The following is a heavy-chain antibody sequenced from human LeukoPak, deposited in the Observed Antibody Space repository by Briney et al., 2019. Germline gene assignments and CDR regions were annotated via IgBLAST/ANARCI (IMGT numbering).Heavy chain of an antibody. V-gene: IGHV3-7*01. CDR1: GFTFSSYW. D-gene: IGHD3-10*01. Sequence: PGGSLRLSCAASGFTFSSYWMSWVRQAPGKGLEWVANIKQDGSEKYYVDSVKGRFTISRDNAKNSLYLQMNSLRAEDTAVYYCARDHSITMVRGVITGSYMDVWGKGTTVTVSS. CDR2: IKQDGSEK. CDR3: ARDHSITMVRGVITGSYMDV. J-gene: IGHJ6*03.